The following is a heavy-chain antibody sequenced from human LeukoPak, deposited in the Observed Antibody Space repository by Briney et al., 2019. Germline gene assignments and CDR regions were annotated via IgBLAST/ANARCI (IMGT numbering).Heavy chain of an antibody. J-gene: IGHJ6*04. Sequence: PSETLSLTCTVSGGSVSSGSYYWSWIRQPPGKGLEWIGYIYYSGSTNYNPSLKSRVTISVDTSKNQFSLKLSSVTAADTAVYYCARDCSSTSCYLRLYGMDVWGKGTTVTVSS. V-gene: IGHV4-61*01. CDR2: IYYSGST. CDR1: GGSVSSGSYY. CDR3: ARDCSSTSCYLRLYGMDV. D-gene: IGHD2-2*01.